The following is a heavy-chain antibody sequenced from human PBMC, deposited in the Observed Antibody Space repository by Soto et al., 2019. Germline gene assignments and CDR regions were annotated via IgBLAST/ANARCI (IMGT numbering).Heavy chain of an antibody. J-gene: IGHJ6*02. CDR3: ARGPGYCSSTSCLYYYYYGMDV. D-gene: IGHD2-2*01. CDR2: INHSGST. CDR1: GGSFSGYY. V-gene: IGHV4-34*01. Sequence: SSDTLSLTCAVYGGSFSGYYWSWIRQPPGKGLEWIGEINHSGSTNYNPSLKSRVTISVDTSKNQFSLKLSSVTAADTAVYYCARGPGYCSSTSCLYYYYYGMDVWGQGTTVTVSS.